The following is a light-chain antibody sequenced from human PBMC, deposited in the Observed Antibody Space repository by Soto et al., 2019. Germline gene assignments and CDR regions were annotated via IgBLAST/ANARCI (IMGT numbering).Light chain of an antibody. CDR2: GAS. V-gene: IGKV1-6*01. CDR1: QGIGND. J-gene: IGKJ4*01. Sequence: AIQMTESPSSRSASVGDGFTITCLASQGIGNDLGWYQQKPGKAPKLLIYGASSLQSGVPSRFSGSGSGTDFTLTISSLQPEDFATYYCLQDYNYPLTFGGGTKVDIK. CDR3: LQDYNYPLT.